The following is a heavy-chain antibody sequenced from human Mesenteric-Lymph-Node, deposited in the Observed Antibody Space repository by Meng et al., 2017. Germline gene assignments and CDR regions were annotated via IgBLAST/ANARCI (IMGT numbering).Heavy chain of an antibody. D-gene: IGHD5-24*01. Sequence: SETLSLTCAVYGGSFSGYYWSWIRQPPGKGLEWIGEINHSGSTNYNSSLKSRVTISVDTSKNHFFLNLSSVTAADTAVYYCVRVKRWLQSLFYYFALDVWGQGTTVTVSS. CDR2: INHSGST. V-gene: IGHV4-34*01. J-gene: IGHJ6*02. CDR3: VRVKRWLQSLFYYFALDV. CDR1: GGSFSGYY.